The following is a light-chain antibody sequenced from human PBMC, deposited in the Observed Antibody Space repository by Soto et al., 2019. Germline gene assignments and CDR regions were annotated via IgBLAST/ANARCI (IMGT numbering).Light chain of an antibody. J-gene: IGKJ1*01. Sequence: IVMTQSPATLSVSPGERATLSCRASQSISSNLAWYQQKPGQAPTLLIHSASSRATGVPARFSGSGSVTEFTLTINSLQSEDFAVYYCHQYDTWPQTFGRGTKVDIK. CDR1: QSISSN. CDR3: HQYDTWPQT. CDR2: SAS. V-gene: IGKV3-15*01.